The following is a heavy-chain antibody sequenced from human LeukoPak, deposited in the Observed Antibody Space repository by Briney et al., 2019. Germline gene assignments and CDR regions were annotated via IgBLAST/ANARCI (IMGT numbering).Heavy chain of an antibody. D-gene: IGHD5-18*01. CDR1: GYTFTGYY. J-gene: IGHJ5*02. CDR3: ARDHGPNTAMVNWFDP. Sequence: ASVKVSCKASGYTFTGYYMHWVRQAPGQGLEWMGWISAYNGNTNYAQKLQGRVTMTTDTSTSTAYMELRSLRSDDTAVYYCARDHGPNTAMVNWFDPWGQGTLVTVSS. V-gene: IGHV1-18*04. CDR2: ISAYNGNT.